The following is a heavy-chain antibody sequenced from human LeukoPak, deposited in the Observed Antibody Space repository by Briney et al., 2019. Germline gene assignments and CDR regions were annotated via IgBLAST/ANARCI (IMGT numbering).Heavy chain of an antibody. CDR1: GFTFSDHY. V-gene: IGHV3-11*05. CDR3: ARGDYGGDYFDY. Sequence: PGGSLRLSCEVSGFTFSDHYMSWIRRAPGKRLEWVSYISSGSTYTNYADSVEGRFTISRDNAKNSLYLQMNSLRAEDTAVYYCARGDYGGDYFDYWGQGTLVTVSS. J-gene: IGHJ4*02. D-gene: IGHD4-23*01. CDR2: ISSGSTYT.